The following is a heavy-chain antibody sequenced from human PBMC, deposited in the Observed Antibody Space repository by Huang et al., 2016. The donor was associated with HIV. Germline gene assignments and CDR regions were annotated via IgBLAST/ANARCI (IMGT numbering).Heavy chain of an antibody. J-gene: IGHJ3*02. CDR3: ARDPKYHRIGYYRQRRGIDI. V-gene: IGHV1-18*01. CDR1: GYTFTSYG. Sequence: QIQLMQSGPELKQPGASVKVSCKASGYTFTSYGITWARQAPGQGPEWIGGISTSRGDTKYAQKFQGRVTLTTDTSTNIAYMELRSLRSDDTAKYYCARDPKYHRIGYYRQRRGIDIWGQGTMVIVSS. D-gene: IGHD3-22*01. CDR2: ISTSRGDT.